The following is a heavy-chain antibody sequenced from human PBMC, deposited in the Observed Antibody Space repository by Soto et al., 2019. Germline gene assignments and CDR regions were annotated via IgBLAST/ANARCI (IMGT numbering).Heavy chain of an antibody. V-gene: IGHV4-39*01. D-gene: IGHD4-17*01. CDR2: IYYSGST. CDR3: ARLLWDYDALFDY. J-gene: IGHJ4*02. Sequence: QLQLQESGPGLVKPSETLSLTCTVSGGSISSSSYYWGWIRQPPGKGLEWIGSIYYSGSTYYNPSLKSRVTISVDTSKNQFSLKLSSVTAADTAVYYCARLLWDYDALFDYWGQGTLVTVSS. CDR1: GGSISSSSYY.